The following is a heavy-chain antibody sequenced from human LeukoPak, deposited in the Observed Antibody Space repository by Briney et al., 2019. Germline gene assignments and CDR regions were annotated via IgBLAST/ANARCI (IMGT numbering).Heavy chain of an antibody. Sequence: SETLSLTCTVSGGSIDSHYWSWNRQSAGKELEWIGRFFTGGSTYYNPSLESRVTMSVDTSKNQFSLKLRSVTAADTAVYYCARGQGTVTTHWGQGTLVTVSS. J-gene: IGHJ4*02. CDR1: GGSIDSHY. V-gene: IGHV4-4*07. D-gene: IGHD4-17*01. CDR3: ARGQGTVTTH. CDR2: FFTGGST.